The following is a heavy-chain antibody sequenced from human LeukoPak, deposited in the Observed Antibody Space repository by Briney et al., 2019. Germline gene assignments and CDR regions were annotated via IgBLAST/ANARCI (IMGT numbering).Heavy chain of an antibody. D-gene: IGHD5-24*01. J-gene: IGHJ4*02. CDR2: IIPIFGLA. Sequence: GASVKVSCKASGGTFSSYAISWVRQAPGQGLEWMGRIIPIFGLANYAQKFQGRVTITADKSTSTAYMELSSLRSEDTAVYYCAINLRDGADYFDYWGQGTLVTVSS. CDR3: AINLRDGADYFDY. CDR1: GGTFSSYA. V-gene: IGHV1-69*04.